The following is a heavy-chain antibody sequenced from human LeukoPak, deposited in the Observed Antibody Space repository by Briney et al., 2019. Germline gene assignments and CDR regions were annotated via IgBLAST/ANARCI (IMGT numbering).Heavy chain of an antibody. D-gene: IGHD2-2*01. CDR2: INPNSGGT. Sequence: ASVKVSCKASGYTFTGYYMHWVRQAPGQGLEWMGWINPNSGGTNYAQKFQGRVTMTRDTSISTAYMELSRLRSDDTAVYYCARDNPGGYCSSISCYSEYFQHWGQGTLVTVSS. CDR1: GYTFTGYY. J-gene: IGHJ1*01. V-gene: IGHV1-2*02. CDR3: ARDNPGGYCSSISCYSEYFQH.